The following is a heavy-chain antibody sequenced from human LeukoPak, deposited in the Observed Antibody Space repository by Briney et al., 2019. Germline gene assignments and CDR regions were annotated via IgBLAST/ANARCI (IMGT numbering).Heavy chain of an antibody. CDR3: ARDEGGGYGYTNWFDP. D-gene: IGHD5-12*01. CDR2: IYYSGST. J-gene: IGHJ5*02. Sequence: SETLSLTCTVSGGSISSGGYYWSWIRQHPGKGLEWIGYIYYSGSTYYNPSLKSRVTISVDTSKNQFSLKLSSVTAADTAVYYCARDEGGGYGYTNWFDPWGQGTLVTVSS. CDR1: GGSISSGGYY. V-gene: IGHV4-31*03.